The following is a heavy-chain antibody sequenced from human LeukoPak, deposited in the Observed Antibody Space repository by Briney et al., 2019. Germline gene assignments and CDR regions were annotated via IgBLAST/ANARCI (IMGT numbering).Heavy chain of an antibody. Sequence: PGGSLRLSCAASGFTFRSYAMSWVRQAPGKGREWVSAISGSGGSTYYADSVKGRFTISRDDSKNTLYLQMNSLRAEDTAVYYCAKDLGRYRNNYFDYWGQGTLVTVSS. CDR2: ISGSGGST. J-gene: IGHJ4*02. D-gene: IGHD1-26*01. CDR3: AKDLGRYRNNYFDY. CDR1: GFTFRSYA. V-gene: IGHV3-23*01.